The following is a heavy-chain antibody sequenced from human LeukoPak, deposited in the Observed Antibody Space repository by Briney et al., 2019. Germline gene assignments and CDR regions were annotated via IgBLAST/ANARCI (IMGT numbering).Heavy chain of an antibody. CDR1: GFTFSSYS. CDR3: ARDRSMVRGGYDY. V-gene: IGHV3-48*01. D-gene: IGHD3-10*01. Sequence: GGSLRLSCAASGFTFSSYSMNWVRQAPGKGLEWVSYISSSSSTIYYADSVKGRFTISRDNAKNSLYLQMNSLRAEDTAVYYCARDRSMVRGGYDYWGQGTLVTVSS. CDR2: ISSSSSTI. J-gene: IGHJ4*02.